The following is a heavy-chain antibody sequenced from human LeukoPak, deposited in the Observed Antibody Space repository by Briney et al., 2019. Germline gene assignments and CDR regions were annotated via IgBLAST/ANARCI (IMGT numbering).Heavy chain of an antibody. V-gene: IGHV3-30*19. D-gene: IGHD4-11*01. CDR2: ISYDGSNK. J-gene: IGHJ4*02. CDR1: GFTFSSYG. Sequence: AGGSLRLSCAASGFTFSSYGMHWVRQAPGKGLEWVAVISYDGSNKYYADSVKGRFTISRDNSKNTLYLQMNSLRAEDTAVYYCARDRYSNYLKYTDYWGQGTLVTVSS. CDR3: ARDRYSNYLKYTDY.